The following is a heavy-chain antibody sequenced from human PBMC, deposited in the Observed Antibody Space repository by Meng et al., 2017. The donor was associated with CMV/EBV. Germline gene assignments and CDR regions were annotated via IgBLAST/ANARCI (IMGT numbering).Heavy chain of an antibody. CDR3: ARRSSIAARLSRPHHSYGMDV. V-gene: IGHV1-8*01. D-gene: IGHD6-6*01. CDR1: GYTFTSYD. J-gene: IGHJ6*02. Sequence: ASVKVSCKASGYTFTSYDINWVRQATGQGLEWMGWMNPNSGNTGYAQKFQGRVTMTRNTSINTAYMELSSLRSEDTAVYYCARRSSIAARLSRPHHSYGMDVWGQGTTVTVSS. CDR2: MNPNSGNT.